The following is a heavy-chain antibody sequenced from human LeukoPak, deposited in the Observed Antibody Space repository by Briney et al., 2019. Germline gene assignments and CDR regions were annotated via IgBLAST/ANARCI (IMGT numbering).Heavy chain of an antibody. CDR2: ITGRGDAT. CDR1: DFSFITYA. V-gene: IGHV3-23*01. CDR3: ARTGSSRFDY. D-gene: IGHD1-26*01. Sequence: GGSLRLSCAASDFSFITYAMSWVRQAPGKGLEWVSTITGRGDATYYADSVKGRFTISRDNFKNTLYLQMNSLRVEDTAVYYCARTGSSRFDYWGQGTLVTVSS. J-gene: IGHJ4*02.